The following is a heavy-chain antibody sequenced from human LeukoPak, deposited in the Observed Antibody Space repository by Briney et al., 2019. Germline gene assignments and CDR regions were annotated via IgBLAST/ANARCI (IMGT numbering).Heavy chain of an antibody. CDR3: ASYTGGTVTTYGWFDP. D-gene: IGHD4-17*01. CDR2: ISYDGSSK. V-gene: IGHV3-30-3*01. J-gene: IGHJ5*02. CDR1: GFTFSSYA. Sequence: PGRSLRLSCAASGFTFSSYAMHWVRQAPGKGLEGVAVISYDGSSKYYADSVKGRFTISRDNSKNTLYLQMNSLRAEDTAVYYCASYTGGTVTTYGWFDPWGQGTLVTVSS.